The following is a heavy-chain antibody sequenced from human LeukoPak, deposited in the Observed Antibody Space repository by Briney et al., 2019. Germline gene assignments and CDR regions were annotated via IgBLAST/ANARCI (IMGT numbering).Heavy chain of an antibody. J-gene: IGHJ6*02. Sequence: SVKVSCKASGGTFSSYAISWVRQAPGQGLEWMGGIIPIVGTANYAQKFQGRVTITADESTSTAYMELSSLRSEDTAVYYCARGGSLVGATTDYYYYGMDVWGQGTTVTVSS. D-gene: IGHD1-26*01. V-gene: IGHV1-69*13. CDR1: GGTFSSYA. CDR2: IIPIVGTA. CDR3: ARGGSLVGATTDYYYYGMDV.